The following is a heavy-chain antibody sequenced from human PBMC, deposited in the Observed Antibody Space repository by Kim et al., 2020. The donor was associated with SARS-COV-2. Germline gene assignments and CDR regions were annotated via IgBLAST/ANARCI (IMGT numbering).Heavy chain of an antibody. J-gene: IGHJ5*01. CDR2: N. D-gene: IGHD5-18*01. Sequence: NDYAVSVKSRITINPDTSKNQFSLQLESVTPEDTAVYYCARKKDTISLDSWGQGTLVTVSS. CDR3: ARKKDTISLDS. V-gene: IGHV6-1*01.